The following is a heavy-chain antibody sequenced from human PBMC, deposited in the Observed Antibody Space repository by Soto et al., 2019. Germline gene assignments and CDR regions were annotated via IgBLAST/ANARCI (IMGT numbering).Heavy chain of an antibody. Sequence: GGSLRLSCAASGFTFSSYAMSWVRQAPGKGLEWVSAISGSGGSTYYADSVKGRFTISRDNSKNTLYLQMKSLRAKDTAEYYNAKVGTIVVVITAHFDYWGQGTLVTVSA. V-gene: IGHV3-23*01. D-gene: IGHD3-22*01. CDR1: GFTFSSYA. CDR3: AKVGTIVVVITAHFDY. J-gene: IGHJ4*02. CDR2: ISGSGGST.